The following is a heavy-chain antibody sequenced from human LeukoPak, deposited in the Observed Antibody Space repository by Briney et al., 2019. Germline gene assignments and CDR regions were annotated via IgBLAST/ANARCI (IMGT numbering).Heavy chain of an antibody. CDR2: IWYDGNNK. CDR3: AKASRQAAVASPLDY. D-gene: IGHD6-19*01. Sequence: GGSLRLSCAASGFTFSNYGMHWVPQAPGKGLEWVALIWYDGNNKYYADSVKGRFTISRDNSKDTLFLQMNSLKADDTAVYYCAKASRQAAVASPLDYWGQGSLVTVSS. V-gene: IGHV3-33*06. J-gene: IGHJ4*02. CDR1: GFTFSNYG.